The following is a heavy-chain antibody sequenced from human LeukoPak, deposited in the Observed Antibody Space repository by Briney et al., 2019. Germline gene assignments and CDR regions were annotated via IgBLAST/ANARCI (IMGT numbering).Heavy chain of an antibody. J-gene: IGHJ5*02. Sequence: ASVKVSCKASGYTFTSYAMHWVRQAPGQRLEWMGGIIPIFGTANYAQKFQGRVTITTDESTSTAYMELSSLRSEDTAVYYCARDSGRDGYNYRWFDPWGQGTLVTVSS. D-gene: IGHD5-24*01. CDR1: GYTFTSYA. CDR3: ARDSGRDGYNYRWFDP. CDR2: IIPIFGTA. V-gene: IGHV1-69*05.